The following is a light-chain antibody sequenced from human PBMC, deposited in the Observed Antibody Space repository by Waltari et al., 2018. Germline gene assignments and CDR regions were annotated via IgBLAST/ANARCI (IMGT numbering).Light chain of an antibody. Sequence: EIVMTQSPATLSVSPGERATLSCRASQSLNTNLAWYQQKAGQAPRLLIYGASTRATGIPAMFSGSVSGTEFTLTISNLQSEDFEVYYCQQYNSWPPYPFGQGTKLEIK. CDR1: QSLNTN. CDR3: QQYNSWPPYP. J-gene: IGKJ2*01. CDR2: GAS. V-gene: IGKV3-15*01.